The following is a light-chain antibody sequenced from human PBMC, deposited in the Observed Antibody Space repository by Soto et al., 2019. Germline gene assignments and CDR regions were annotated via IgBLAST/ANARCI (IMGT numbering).Light chain of an antibody. V-gene: IGKV3-15*01. CDR1: QSVSSH. CDR2: GAS. Sequence: EIVMTQSPATLSVSPGERATLSCRASQSVSSHYLAWYQQKPGQAPRLLIYGASTRATAVPARFSGSGSGTEFTLTISSLQPEDFAVYYCQQYNNWYTFGQGTRLEIK. CDR3: QQYNNWYT. J-gene: IGKJ2*01.